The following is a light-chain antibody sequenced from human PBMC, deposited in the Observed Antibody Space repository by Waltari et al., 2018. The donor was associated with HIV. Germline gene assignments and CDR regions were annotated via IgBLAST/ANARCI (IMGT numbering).Light chain of an antibody. CDR3: AAWDDSLNGSYV. J-gene: IGLJ1*01. CDR2: SNN. CDR1: SSNIGSNP. Sequence: QSVLTQPPSASGTPGQRVTISCSGSSSNIGSNPVNWYQQHPGTAPKLLIYSNNQRPSGVPDRFSGSKSGTSASLAISGLQSEDEADYYCAAWDDSLNGSYVFGTGTKVTVL. V-gene: IGLV1-44*01.